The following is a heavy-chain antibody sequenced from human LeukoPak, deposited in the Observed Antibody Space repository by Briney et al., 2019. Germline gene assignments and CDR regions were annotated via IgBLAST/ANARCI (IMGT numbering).Heavy chain of an antibody. V-gene: IGHV3-72*01. CDR3: ARKTSSGSYLDY. D-gene: IGHD1-26*01. CDR1: GFTFSDHY. CDR2: TRNKANSYTT. Sequence: PGGSLRLSCAASGFTFSDHYMDWVRQAPGKGLEWVGRTRNKANSYTTEYAASVKGRFTISRDDSKNSLYLQMDSLKTEDTAVYYCARKTSSGSYLDYWGQGTLVTVSS. J-gene: IGHJ4*02.